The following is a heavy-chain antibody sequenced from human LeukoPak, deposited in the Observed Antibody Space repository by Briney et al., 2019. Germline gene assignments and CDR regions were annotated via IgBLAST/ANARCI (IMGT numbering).Heavy chain of an antibody. CDR2: ISSSSSYI. Sequence: GGSLRLSCAASGFTFSSYSMNWVRQAPGKGLEWASSISSSSSYIYYADSVKGRFTISRDNAKNSLYLQMNSLRAEDTAVYYCARHDILTGYPSFDYWGQGTLVTVSS. V-gene: IGHV3-21*01. D-gene: IGHD3-9*01. J-gene: IGHJ4*02. CDR3: ARHDILTGYPSFDY. CDR1: GFTFSSYS.